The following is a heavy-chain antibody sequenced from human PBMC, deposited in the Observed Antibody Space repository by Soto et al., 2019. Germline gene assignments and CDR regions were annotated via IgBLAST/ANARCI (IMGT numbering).Heavy chain of an antibody. Sequence: QVQLVQSGAEVKKPGASVKVSCKASGYSFTSYYMHWVRQAPGPGLEWMGINNPSGGSTSYAQKFQGCVTMTRDSSTSTVYMELSSLRSEDTAVYYCARERSTIFGVVRDAFDIWGQGTMVTLSS. CDR1: GYSFTSYY. V-gene: IGHV1-46*03. CDR3: ARERSTIFGVVRDAFDI. D-gene: IGHD3-3*01. CDR2: NNPSGGST. J-gene: IGHJ3*02.